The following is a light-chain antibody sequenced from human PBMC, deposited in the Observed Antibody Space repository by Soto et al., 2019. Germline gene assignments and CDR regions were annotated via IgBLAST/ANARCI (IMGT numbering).Light chain of an antibody. CDR2: AAS. V-gene: IGKV1-39*01. CDR1: QSISSY. Sequence: DIQMTQSPCSLSASVGDRVTITCLASQSISSYLNWYQQKPGKAPKFLIFAASNLQSGVPSRFSGSGSGTDFTLTISSLQPEDFATYYCQQGYSSPPTFGQGTRLEIK. CDR3: QQGYSSPPT. J-gene: IGKJ5*01.